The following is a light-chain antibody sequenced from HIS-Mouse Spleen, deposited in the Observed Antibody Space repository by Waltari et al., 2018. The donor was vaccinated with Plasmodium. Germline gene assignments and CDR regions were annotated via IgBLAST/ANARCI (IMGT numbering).Light chain of an antibody. Sequence: DVVMTQSPLSLPVTLGQPASISCRSSQSLVHSDGNTYLNWFQQRPGQAPRRLIYKVSSRDSGVPDRFSGSGSGTDLTLKISRVEAEDVGVYYCMQGTHWPFTFGPGTKVDIK. CDR2: KVS. CDR1: QSLVHSDGNTY. V-gene: IGKV2-30*02. CDR3: MQGTHWPFT. J-gene: IGKJ3*01.